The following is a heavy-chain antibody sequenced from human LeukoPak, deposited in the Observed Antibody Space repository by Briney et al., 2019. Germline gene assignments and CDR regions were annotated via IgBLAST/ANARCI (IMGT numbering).Heavy chain of an antibody. D-gene: IGHD5-24*01. Sequence: ASVKVSCKASGGTFSSYAISWVRQAPGQGLEWMGGIIPILGTANYAQKFQGRVTITTDESTSTAYMELSSLRSEDTAVYYCARARDGYNHRGFDPWGQGTLVTVSS. CDR1: GGTFSSYA. J-gene: IGHJ5*02. V-gene: IGHV1-69*05. CDR3: ARARDGYNHRGFDP. CDR2: IIPILGTA.